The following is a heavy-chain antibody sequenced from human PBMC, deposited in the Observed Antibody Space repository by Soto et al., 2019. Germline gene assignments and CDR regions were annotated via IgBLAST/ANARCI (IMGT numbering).Heavy chain of an antibody. D-gene: IGHD4-17*01. CDR2: IYYSGST. CDR3: ARGGPYGDYGWFDP. Sequence: SETLSLTCTVSGGSISSYYWSWIRQPPGKGLEWIGYIYYSGSTNYNPSLKSRVTISVDTSKNQFSLKLSSVTAADTAVYYCARGGPYGDYGWFDPWGQGTLVPVSS. J-gene: IGHJ5*02. CDR1: GGSISSYY. V-gene: IGHV4-59*01.